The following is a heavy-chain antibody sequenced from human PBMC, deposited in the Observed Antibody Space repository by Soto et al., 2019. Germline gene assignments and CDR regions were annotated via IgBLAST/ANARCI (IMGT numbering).Heavy chain of an antibody. CDR2: INPGNGKT. CDR3: AGVVRPDSGSADNGFDP. Sequence: QVQLVQSGAEMKKPGASVRVSCKASGYIFTSYAMQWVRQAPGQGLEWMGWINPGNGKTKYSQKFQGRVTITRDTSGSTVYMELSRVTSKDTAIYYCAGVVRPDSGSADNGFDPWGQGTRVTVSS. D-gene: IGHD3-10*01. V-gene: IGHV1-3*01. CDR1: GYIFTSYA. J-gene: IGHJ5*02.